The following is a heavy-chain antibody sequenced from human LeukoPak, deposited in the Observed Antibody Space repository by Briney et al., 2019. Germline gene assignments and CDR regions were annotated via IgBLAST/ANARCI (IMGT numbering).Heavy chain of an antibody. J-gene: IGHJ4*02. CDR3: AKELKGLRSFGGFDY. CDR1: GFTFSGYA. D-gene: IGHD3-9*01. V-gene: IGHV3-23*01. CDR2: ISGGGGST. Sequence: QSGGSLRLSCAASGFTFSGYAMSWVRQAPGKGLEWVSGISGGGGSTYYADSVKGHFTISRDNSKNTLYVEMNSLRAEDTAVYYCAKELKGLRSFGGFDYWGLGTLVLVSS.